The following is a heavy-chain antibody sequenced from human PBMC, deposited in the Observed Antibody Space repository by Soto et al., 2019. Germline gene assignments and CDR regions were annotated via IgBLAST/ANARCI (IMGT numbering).Heavy chain of an antibody. CDR3: ARNVWSGFTYYYYYMDV. CDR2: ISAYNGNT. J-gene: IGHJ6*03. CDR1: GYTFTSYG. D-gene: IGHD3-3*01. V-gene: IGHV1-18*01. Sequence: QVQLVQSGAEVKKPGASVKVSCKASGYTFTSYGISWVRQAPGQGLEWMGWISAYNGNTNYAQKLQGRVTMTTDTSTSTAYMELRSLRSDDTAVYYCARNVWSGFTYYYYYMDVWGKGTTVTVSS.